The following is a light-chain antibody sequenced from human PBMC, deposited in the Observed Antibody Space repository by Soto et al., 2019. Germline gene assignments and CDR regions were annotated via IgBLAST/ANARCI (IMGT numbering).Light chain of an antibody. CDR2: AAS. V-gene: IGKV1-39*01. J-gene: IGKJ1*01. CDR1: QNIFTY. Sequence: DIQVTQSPSSLSASVGDRVTITCRASQNIFTYLNWYQQRPGKAPKLLIYAASSLQSGVPSRFSGSGSGTDFTLTISSLQPEDFATYYCQQSYSTRWTFGQGTKVDIK. CDR3: QQSYSTRWT.